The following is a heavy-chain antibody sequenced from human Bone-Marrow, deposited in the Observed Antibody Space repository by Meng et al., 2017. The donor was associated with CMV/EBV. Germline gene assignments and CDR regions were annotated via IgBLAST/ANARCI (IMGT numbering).Heavy chain of an antibody. CDR2: IKSDSDDT. CDR3: AKDQNVLRFLEWLVGLDY. J-gene: IGHJ4*02. D-gene: IGHD3-3*01. Sequence: ASVKVSCKASGYTFADYDIHWVRQATGQGLEWMGWIKSDSDDTGYAQKFQGRVTMTRDTSISTAYMELSSLTSEDTAVYYCAKDQNVLRFLEWLVGLDYWGQGTLVTVSS. V-gene: IGHV1-8*01. CDR1: GYTFADYD.